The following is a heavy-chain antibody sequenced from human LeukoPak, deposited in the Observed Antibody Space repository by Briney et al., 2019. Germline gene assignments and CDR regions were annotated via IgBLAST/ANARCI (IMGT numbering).Heavy chain of an antibody. J-gene: IGHJ4*02. CDR2: TSSSDAGT. V-gene: IGHV3-23*01. CDR1: GFTLGTYA. CDR3: AKAPVTSCRGAYCYPFDS. D-gene: IGHD2-21*01. Sequence: GGSLRLSCAASGFTLGTYAMSWVRQTPGKGLEWVAATSSSDAGTYHADSVRGRFTISRDNSKNTQYLQMNSLRAEDAAVYFCAKAPVTSCRGAYCYPFDSWGQGTLVTVSS.